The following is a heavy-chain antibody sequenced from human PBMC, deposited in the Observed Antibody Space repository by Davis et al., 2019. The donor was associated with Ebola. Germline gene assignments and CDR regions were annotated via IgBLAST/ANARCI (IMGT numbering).Heavy chain of an antibody. Sequence: GGSLRLSCVTSGFTFSSYGMHWVRQAPGRGLEWVSVISYDGSDKYYADSVKGRFTISRDNSKNTLFLQMNSLRGEDTAVYYCARRGYYYDSSGYHMGPFDYWGQGTLVTVSS. CDR2: ISYDGSDK. J-gene: IGHJ4*02. D-gene: IGHD3-22*01. V-gene: IGHV3-30*03. CDR1: GFTFSSYG. CDR3: ARRGYYYDSSGYHMGPFDY.